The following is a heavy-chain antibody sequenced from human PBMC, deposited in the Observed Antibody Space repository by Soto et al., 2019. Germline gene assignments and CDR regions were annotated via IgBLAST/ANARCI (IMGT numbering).Heavy chain of an antibody. V-gene: IGHV5-51*01. CDR1: GDSFTRYW. D-gene: IGHD2-15*01. CDR3: ARLPKVAKYSYYGMDV. J-gene: IGHJ6*02. CDR2: IYPGDSDT. Sequence: ESLTISCTCSGDSFTRYWIGWVRQMPGKGLEWMGIIYPGDSDTRYSPSFQGQVTISADKSISTAYLQWSSLKASDTAMYYCARLPKVAKYSYYGMDVWGQGTTVTVPS.